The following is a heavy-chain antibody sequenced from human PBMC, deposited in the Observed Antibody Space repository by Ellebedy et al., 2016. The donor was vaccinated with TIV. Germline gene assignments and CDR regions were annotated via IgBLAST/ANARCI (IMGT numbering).Heavy chain of an antibody. V-gene: IGHV3-7*01. J-gene: IGHJ4*02. CDR3: ARVTTLATGTGYYFDY. CDR1: GFTFSNYW. CDR2: IKQDGSET. Sequence: GESLKISCAASGFTFSNYWMSWVRQAPGKGLEWVANIKQDGSETYYVDSVKGRFTISRDNAKNSLYLQMNSLRADDTAVYYCARVTTLATGTGYYFDYWGQGTLVTVSS. D-gene: IGHD4-17*01.